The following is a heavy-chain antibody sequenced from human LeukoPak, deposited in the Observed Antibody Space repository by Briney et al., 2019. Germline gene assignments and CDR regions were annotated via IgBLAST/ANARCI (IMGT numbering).Heavy chain of an antibody. CDR1: GFTFSSYG. V-gene: IGHV3-48*03. J-gene: IGHJ4*02. D-gene: IGHD6-13*01. Sequence: GGSLRLSCAASGFTFSSYGMNWVRQAPGKGPEWISYISRSGATIYYADSVKGRFTISRDNAKNSLYLQMNSLRAEDTAVYYCARDRMAYSSSDHFDYWGQGTLVTVSS. CDR3: ARDRMAYSSSDHFDY. CDR2: ISRSGATI.